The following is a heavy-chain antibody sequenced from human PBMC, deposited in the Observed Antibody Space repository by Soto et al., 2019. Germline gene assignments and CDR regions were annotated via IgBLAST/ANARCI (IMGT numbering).Heavy chain of an antibody. J-gene: IGHJ4*02. CDR3: AQGVYYYDSSGSN. D-gene: IGHD3-22*01. Sequence: QVQLVESGGGVVQPGRSLRLSCAASGFTFSSYGMHWVRQAPGKGLEWVAVISYDGSNKYYADSVKGRFTISRDNSKNRLDLQLNSLRGEDTAVYYGAQGVYYYDSSGSNWGQGTLVTVSS. CDR2: ISYDGSNK. V-gene: IGHV3-30*18. CDR1: GFTFSSYG.